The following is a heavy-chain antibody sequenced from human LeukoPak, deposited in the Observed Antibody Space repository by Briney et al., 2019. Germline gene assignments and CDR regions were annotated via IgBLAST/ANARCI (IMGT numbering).Heavy chain of an antibody. V-gene: IGHV4-4*02. CDR2: IYHSGST. Sequence: SGTLSLTCAVSGGSISSSNWWSWVRQPPGKGLEWIGEIYHSGSTNYNPSLKSRVTISVDTSKNQFSLKLSSVTAADTAVYYCARRGVRGVIMRYYFDYWGQGTLVTVSS. J-gene: IGHJ4*02. D-gene: IGHD3-10*01. CDR3: ARRGVRGVIMRYYFDY. CDR1: GGSISSSNW.